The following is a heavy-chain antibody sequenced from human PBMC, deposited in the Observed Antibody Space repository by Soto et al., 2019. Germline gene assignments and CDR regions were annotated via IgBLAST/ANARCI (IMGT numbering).Heavy chain of an antibody. CDR3: ARDRYGDYYAY. V-gene: IGHV4-31*03. Sequence: QVQLLESGPGLVKPSQTLSLSCIVSGASLSSGGYYWNWIRQHPGKGLEWIGYIYFDGMTYYNPSIESRVTMSIDPSKNQFSLHLSSVTAADTAVYYCARDRYGDYYAYWGQGILVTVSS. CDR2: IYFDGMT. D-gene: IGHD3-22*01. CDR1: GASLSSGGYY. J-gene: IGHJ4*02.